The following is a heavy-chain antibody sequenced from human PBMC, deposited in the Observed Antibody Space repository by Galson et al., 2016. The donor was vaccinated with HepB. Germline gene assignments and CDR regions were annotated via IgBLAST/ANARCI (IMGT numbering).Heavy chain of an antibody. CDR2: IYYSGST. Sequence: TLSLTCTVSGASISTVGYYWSWIRQHPGRGLEWIGFIYYSGSTYYNPSLKSPVTISLDTSKNQFSLKVTSVTAADTAVYFCSRVRGGMPPLWGQGTLVTVSS. D-gene: IGHD2-15*01. J-gene: IGHJ4*02. CDR1: GASISTVGYY. CDR3: SRVRGGMPPL. V-gene: IGHV4-31*01.